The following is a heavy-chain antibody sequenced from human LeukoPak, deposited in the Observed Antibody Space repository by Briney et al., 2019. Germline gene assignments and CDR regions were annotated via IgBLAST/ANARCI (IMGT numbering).Heavy chain of an antibody. V-gene: IGHV4-59*01. CDR2: IYYSGST. J-gene: IGHJ3*02. D-gene: IGHD5-24*01. CDR3: ARDTATILGDAFDI. CDR1: GGSISSYY. Sequence: SETLSLTCTVSGGSISSYYWSWIRQPPGKGLEWIGYIYYSGSTNYNPSLKSRVTISVDTSKDQFSLKLSSVTAADTAVYYCARDTATILGDAFDIWGQGTMVTVSS.